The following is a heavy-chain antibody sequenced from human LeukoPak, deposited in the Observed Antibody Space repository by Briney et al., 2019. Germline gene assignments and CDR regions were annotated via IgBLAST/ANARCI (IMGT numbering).Heavy chain of an antibody. CDR1: GFTFTSYS. J-gene: IGHJ4*02. Sequence: GGSLRLSCTASGFTFTSYSMNWFRQAPGKGLEWVSSVNTNSKYIYYADSVKGRFTVSRDNAKNSVSLQLNSLRAEDTAVYYCARGKQLWLHYFDYWGQGARVTVS. D-gene: IGHD1-1*01. CDR2: VNTNSKYI. V-gene: IGHV3-21*06. CDR3: ARGKQLWLHYFDY.